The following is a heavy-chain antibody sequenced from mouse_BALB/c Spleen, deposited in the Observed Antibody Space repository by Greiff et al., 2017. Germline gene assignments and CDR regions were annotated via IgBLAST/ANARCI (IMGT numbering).Heavy chain of an antibody. D-gene: IGHD1-1*01. J-gene: IGHJ2*01. CDR3: ARGDYYYGSSYFDY. V-gene: IGHV5-6-5*01. Sequence: EVQRVESGGGLVKPGGSLKLSCAASGFTFSSYAMSWVRQTPEKRLEWVASISSGGSTYYPDSVKGRFTISRDNARNILYLQMSSLRSEDTAMYYCARGDYYYGSSYFDYWGQGTTLTVSS. CDR1: GFTFSSYA. CDR2: ISSGGST.